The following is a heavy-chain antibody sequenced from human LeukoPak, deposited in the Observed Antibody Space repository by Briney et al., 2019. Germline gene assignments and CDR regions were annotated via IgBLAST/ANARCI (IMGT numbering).Heavy chain of an antibody. CDR3: ARLGEYCSSTSCLHSSYYYHMDV. CDR1: GYSFTSYW. Sequence: GESLKISCKGSGYSFTSYWIGWVRQMPGKGLEWMGIIYPGDSDTRYSPSFQGQVTISADKSISTAYLQWSSLKASDTAMYYCARLGEYCSSTSCLHSSYYYHMDVWGKGTTVTISS. J-gene: IGHJ6*03. CDR2: IYPGDSDT. D-gene: IGHD2-2*01. V-gene: IGHV5-51*01.